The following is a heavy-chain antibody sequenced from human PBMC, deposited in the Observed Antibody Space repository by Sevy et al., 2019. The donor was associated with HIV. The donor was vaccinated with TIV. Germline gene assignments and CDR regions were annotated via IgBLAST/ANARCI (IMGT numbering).Heavy chain of an antibody. J-gene: IGHJ4*02. CDR2: ISSGGITN. CDR3: TKGAVRDTYIRGDFDH. CDR1: GFNFQTFG. Sequence: GGSLRLSCSAFGFNFQTFGMHWIRQAPGKGPEWLAVISSGGITNNYAASVKGRFTIYSDNSNSLLFLQMNSLTPNDAAVYFCTKGAVRDTYIRGDFDHWGQGTLVTVSS. V-gene: IGHV3-30*12. D-gene: IGHD3-10*02.